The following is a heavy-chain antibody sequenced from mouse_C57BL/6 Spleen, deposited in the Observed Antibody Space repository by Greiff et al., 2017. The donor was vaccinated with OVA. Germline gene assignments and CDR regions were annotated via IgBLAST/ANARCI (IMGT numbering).Heavy chain of an antibody. CDR1: GYTFTSYW. Sequence: QVQLKQPGAELVRPGSSVKLSCKASGYTFTSYWMHWVKQRPIQGLEWIGNIDPSDSATHYNQKFKDKATLTVDKSSSTAYMQLSSLTSEDSAVYYCARGACGLYYYALDYWGQGTSVTVSS. CDR3: ARGACGLYYYALDY. CDR2: IDPSDSAT. V-gene: IGHV1-52*01. J-gene: IGHJ4*01.